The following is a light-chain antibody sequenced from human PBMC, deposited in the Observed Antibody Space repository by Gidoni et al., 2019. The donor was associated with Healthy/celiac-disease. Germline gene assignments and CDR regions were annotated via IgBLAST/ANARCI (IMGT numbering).Light chain of an antibody. Sequence: EIVMTQSPATLSVAPGESATLSCRASQSVSSNLAWYQQKPGQSPRLLIYGASTRANGIPARFSGSGSGTEFTLTISSLQSEDFAVYYCQQYNNWPETFGQGTKVEIK. V-gene: IGKV3-15*01. CDR1: QSVSSN. CDR2: GAS. J-gene: IGKJ1*01. CDR3: QQYNNWPET.